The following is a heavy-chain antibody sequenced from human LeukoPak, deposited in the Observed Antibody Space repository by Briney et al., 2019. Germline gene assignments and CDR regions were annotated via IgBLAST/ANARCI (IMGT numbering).Heavy chain of an antibody. CDR2: IIPILGIA. D-gene: IGHD5-18*01. CDR1: GGTFSSYA. V-gene: IGHV1-69*04. Sequence: GASVKVSCKASGGTFSSYAISWVRQAPGQGLEWMGRIIPILGIANYAQKFQGRVTITADKSTSTAYMELSSLRSEDTAVYYCARGGYSYGYGFDYRGQGTLVTVSS. J-gene: IGHJ4*02. CDR3: ARGGYSYGYGFDY.